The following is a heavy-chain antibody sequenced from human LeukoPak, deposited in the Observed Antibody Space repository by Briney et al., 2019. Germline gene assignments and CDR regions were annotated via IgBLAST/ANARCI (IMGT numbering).Heavy chain of an antibody. CDR1: GFTFSSYG. Sequence: GGSLRLSCAASGFTFSSYGMHWVRQAPGKGLEWVAVISYDGSNKYYADSVKGRFTISRDNSKNTLYLQMNSLRAEDTAVYYCAKETLYVDTAMVSYFDYWGQGTLVTVSS. CDR3: AKETLYVDTAMVSYFDY. D-gene: IGHD5-18*01. J-gene: IGHJ4*02. CDR2: ISYDGSNK. V-gene: IGHV3-30*18.